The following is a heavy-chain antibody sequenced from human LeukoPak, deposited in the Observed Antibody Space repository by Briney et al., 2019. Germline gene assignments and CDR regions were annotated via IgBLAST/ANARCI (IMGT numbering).Heavy chain of an antibody. V-gene: IGHV4-39*01. D-gene: IGHD3-10*01. CDR3: ARGLRSGSHPDY. CDR1: GGSISSSTYF. CDR2: IHYSAST. J-gene: IGHJ4*02. Sequence: PSETLSLTCTVSGGSISSSTYFWGWIRQPPGKGLEWIGTIHYSASTYYNPSLNSRVTIALDKSKNQFSLKLTSVTAADTAVYYCARGLRSGSHPDYWGQGTLVTVSS.